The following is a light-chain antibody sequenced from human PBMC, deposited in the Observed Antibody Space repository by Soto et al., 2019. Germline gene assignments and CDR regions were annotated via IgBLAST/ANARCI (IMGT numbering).Light chain of an antibody. CDR1: QSVNSN. CDR3: QQYNNWPPLYT. J-gene: IGKJ2*01. CDR2: GVS. Sequence: EILMTQSPATLSVSPGERATLSCRASQSVNSNLAWYQQRPGQAPRLLIYGVSSRATGIPARFSGSGSGTDFTLTISSLQSEDFAVYYCQQYNNWPPLYTFGQGTKLEIK. V-gene: IGKV3-15*01.